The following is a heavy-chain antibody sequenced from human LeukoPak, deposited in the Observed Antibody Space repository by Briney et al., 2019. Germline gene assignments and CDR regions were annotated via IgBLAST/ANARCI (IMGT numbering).Heavy chain of an antibody. CDR1: GFTFSSYA. Sequence: GGSLRLSCAASGFTFSSYAMSWVRQAPGKGLEWVSAISGSGGSTYYADSVKGRFTISRDNSKNTLYLQMNSLRAEDTAVYYCAKDYYYDSSGLAEHFQHWGQGTLVTVSS. D-gene: IGHD3-22*01. CDR3: AKDYYYDSSGLAEHFQH. CDR2: ISGSGGST. J-gene: IGHJ1*01. V-gene: IGHV3-23*01.